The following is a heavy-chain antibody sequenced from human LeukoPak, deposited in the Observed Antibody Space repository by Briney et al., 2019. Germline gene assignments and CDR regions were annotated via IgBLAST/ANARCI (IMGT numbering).Heavy chain of an antibody. CDR2: VSGNGDTK. D-gene: IGHD3-16*01. CDR3: VSAYGGLLDY. V-gene: IGHV3-48*03. J-gene: IGHJ4*02. Sequence: GGSLRLSCAASGFTFSSFEMNWVRQAPGKGLEWVSYVSGNGDTKYYAESVRGRFTISRDNAKNPLYLQMNSLRAEDTAVYYCVSAYGGLLDYWGQGTLVTVSS. CDR1: GFTFSSFE.